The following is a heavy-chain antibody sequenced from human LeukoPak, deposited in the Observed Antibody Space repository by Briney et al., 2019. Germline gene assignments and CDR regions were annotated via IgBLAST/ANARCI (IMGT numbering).Heavy chain of an antibody. J-gene: IGHJ4*02. CDR3: ARARLLWVGEFEGY. CDR1: GGSISSGGYY. CDR2: IYYSGST. V-gene: IGHV4-31*03. D-gene: IGHD3-10*01. Sequence: SETLSLTCTVSGGSISSGGYYWNWIRQHPGKGLEWIGYIYYSGSTYYNPSLKSRVTISADTSKNQFSLKLSSVTVADTAVYYCARARLLWVGEFEGYWGQGTLVTVSS.